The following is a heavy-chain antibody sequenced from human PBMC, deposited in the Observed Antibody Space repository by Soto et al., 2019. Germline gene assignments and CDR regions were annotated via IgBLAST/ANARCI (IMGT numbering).Heavy chain of an antibody. Sequence: GGSLRLSCAASGFTFSNYALHWVRQGPGKGLEWVAVISYDGTNKYYADSVKGRFTISRDNSKNTLSLQMNSLRTEDTAVYYCASLPFPILGSYYFDMDVWGQGTTVTVSS. V-gene: IGHV3-30-3*01. CDR1: GFTFSNYA. J-gene: IGHJ6*02. CDR2: ISYDGTNK. CDR3: ASLPFPILGSYYFDMDV. D-gene: IGHD2-2*02.